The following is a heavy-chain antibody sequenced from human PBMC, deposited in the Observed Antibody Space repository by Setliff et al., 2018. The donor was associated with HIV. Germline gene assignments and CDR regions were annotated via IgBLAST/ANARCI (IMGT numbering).Heavy chain of an antibody. J-gene: IGHJ4*02. V-gene: IGHV4-30-4*01. CDR2: IHYVNYLN. CDR3: ARARSDWYNVRPYYFDL. Sequence: PSETLSLTCTVSGASISSGDYYWSWIRQTPERGLEWIAYFMYTDIHYVNYLNYRNPSLASRLSISVDKSKNQFSLTLSSVTAADTAVYYCARARSDWYNVRPYYFDLWGQGTPVTVSS. D-gene: IGHD6-19*01. CDR1: GASISSGDYY.